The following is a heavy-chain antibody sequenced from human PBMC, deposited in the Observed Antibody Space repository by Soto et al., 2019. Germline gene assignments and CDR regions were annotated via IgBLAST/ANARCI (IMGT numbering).Heavy chain of an antibody. J-gene: IGHJ5*02. D-gene: IGHD3-10*01. CDR1: GFTFSTNA. Sequence: QVQVVESGGGVVQPGRSLRVSCAASGFTFSTNAMHWVRQAPGKGLEWVASISSDANKKYYADSVKGRFTISRDNSKNTLYLQVNSLRAEDTAVYYCAREGGSGNYEVPSWNWFDPWGQGTLVTVSS. CDR3: AREGGSGNYEVPSWNWFDP. V-gene: IGHV3-30-3*01. CDR2: ISSDANKK.